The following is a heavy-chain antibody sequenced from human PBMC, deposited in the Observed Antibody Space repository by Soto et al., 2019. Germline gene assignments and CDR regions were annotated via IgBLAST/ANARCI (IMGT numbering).Heavy chain of an antibody. CDR3: ASSETYYYDSSGYYPFDY. V-gene: IGHV1-69*13. D-gene: IGHD3-22*01. Sequence: VASVKVSCKASGGTFSSYAISWVRQAPGQGLEWMGGIIPIFGTANYAQKFQGRVTITADESTSTAYMELSSLRSEDTAVYYCASSETYYYDSSGYYPFDYWGQGTLVTVSS. J-gene: IGHJ4*02. CDR1: GGTFSSYA. CDR2: IIPIFGTA.